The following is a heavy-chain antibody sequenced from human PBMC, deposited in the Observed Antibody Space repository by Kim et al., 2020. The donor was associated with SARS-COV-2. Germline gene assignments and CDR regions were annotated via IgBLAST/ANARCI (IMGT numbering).Heavy chain of an antibody. D-gene: IGHD6-13*01. CDR3: ASGYSSSWYYYYYYGMDV. V-gene: IGHV3-53*01. J-gene: IGHJ6*02. Sequence: GGSLRLSCAASGFTVSSNYMSWVRQAPGKGLEWVSVIYSGGSTYYADSVKGRFTISRDNSKNTLYLQMNSLIAEDTAVYYCASGYSSSWYYYYYYGMDVWGQGTTVTVSS. CDR1: GFTVSSNY. CDR2: IYSGGST.